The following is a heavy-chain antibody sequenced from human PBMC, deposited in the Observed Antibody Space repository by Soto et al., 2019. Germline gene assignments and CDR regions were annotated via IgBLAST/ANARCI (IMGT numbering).Heavy chain of an antibody. CDR2: ISSNGGST. V-gene: IGHV3-64*01. CDR3: AREPNGGGYDAPGDY. J-gene: IGHJ4*02. CDR1: GFTFSSYA. D-gene: IGHD5-12*01. Sequence: EVQLVESGGGLVQPGGSLRLSCAASGFTFSSYAMHWVRQAPGKGLEYVSAISSNGGSTYYANSVKGRFTISRDNSKNTLYLQMGSLRAEEMAVYYRAREPNGGGYDAPGDYWGQGTLVTISS.